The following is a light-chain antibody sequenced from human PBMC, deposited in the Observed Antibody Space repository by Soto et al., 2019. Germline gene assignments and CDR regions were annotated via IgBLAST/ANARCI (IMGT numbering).Light chain of an antibody. J-gene: IGKJ1*01. Sequence: DIQMTQSPSSLSSSVGARVMITCRASQSISNWLAWYQQKTGTATKLLIYHASTLESGVPSSFSGSGSGTEFTLTISSLQPDAFATYYCQQYMSYSFGQGTKVDIK. CDR3: QQYMSYS. V-gene: IGKV1-5*01. CDR1: QSISNW. CDR2: HAS.